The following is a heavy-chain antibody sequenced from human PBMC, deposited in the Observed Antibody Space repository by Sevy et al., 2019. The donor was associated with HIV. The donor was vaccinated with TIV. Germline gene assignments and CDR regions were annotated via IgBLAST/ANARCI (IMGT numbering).Heavy chain of an antibody. Sequence: GGSLRLSCAASALTFTRYAFHWVRQAPGKGPEWLGVISYEGSNIYYGPSVKGRFTISGDNSKSTLYLQMNDMRTDDTSGYYGAKDLHPPGPVRGTNFDYWGRGTLVTVSS. J-gene: IGHJ4*02. CDR1: ALTFTRYA. CDR3: AKDLHPPGPVRGTNFDY. V-gene: IGHV3-30*18. D-gene: IGHD1-1*01. CDR2: ISYEGSNI.